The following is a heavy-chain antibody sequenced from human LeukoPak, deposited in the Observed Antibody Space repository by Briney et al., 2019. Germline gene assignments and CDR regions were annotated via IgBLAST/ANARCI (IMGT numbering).Heavy chain of an antibody. Sequence: GASVKVSCKASGGTFSSYAISWVRQAPGQRLEWMGWINADNGNTKYSQKFQGRVTITRDTSASTAYMELSSLRSEDTAVYYCAREGGSIVVIPAAIPWFDPWGQGTLVTVSS. CDR2: INADNGNT. J-gene: IGHJ5*02. V-gene: IGHV1-3*01. CDR1: GGTFSSYA. CDR3: AREGGSIVVIPAAIPWFDP. D-gene: IGHD2-2*02.